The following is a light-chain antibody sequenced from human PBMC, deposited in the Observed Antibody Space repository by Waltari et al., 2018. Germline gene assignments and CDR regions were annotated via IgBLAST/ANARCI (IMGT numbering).Light chain of an antibody. CDR3: CSYAGSWV. CDR1: GSDVGDFNY. Sequence: QSALTQPRSVSGSPGQSVTISCAGTGSDVGDFNYVSWYQQHPGKAPKLVIYDVTKRPSGVPDRFSGSQSGTSASLTVSGLQAEDEADYYCCSYAGSWVFGGGTKLTVL. CDR2: DVT. V-gene: IGLV2-11*01. J-gene: IGLJ3*02.